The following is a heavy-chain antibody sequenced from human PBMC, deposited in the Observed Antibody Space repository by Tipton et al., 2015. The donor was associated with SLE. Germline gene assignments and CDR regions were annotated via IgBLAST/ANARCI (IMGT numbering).Heavy chain of an antibody. Sequence: SLRLSCAASGYTFSSFAMHWVRQAPGKGLEWVAVTSYDGNVKYYADSVKGRFTISRDNSKNTLYLQMNSLRVDDTAVYYCAKSRYYFDSSGSRGYYGLDVWGQGTTVTVSS. CDR2: TSYDGNVK. CDR1: GYTFSSFA. J-gene: IGHJ6*02. V-gene: IGHV3-30*04. D-gene: IGHD3-22*01. CDR3: AKSRYYFDSSGSRGYYGLDV.